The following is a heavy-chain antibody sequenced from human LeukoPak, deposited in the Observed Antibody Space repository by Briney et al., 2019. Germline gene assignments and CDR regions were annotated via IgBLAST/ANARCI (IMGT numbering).Heavy chain of an antibody. J-gene: IGHJ6*03. Sequence: SETLSLTCAVYGGSFSGYYWSWIRQPPGKGLEWIGEINHSGSTNYNPSLKSRVTISVDTSKNQFSLKLSSVTAADTAVYYCARGKGTYCTNGVCYYYYYMDVWGKGTTVTVSS. CDR3: ARGKGTYCTNGVCYYYYYMDV. CDR2: INHSGST. V-gene: IGHV4-34*01. D-gene: IGHD2-8*01. CDR1: GGSFSGYY.